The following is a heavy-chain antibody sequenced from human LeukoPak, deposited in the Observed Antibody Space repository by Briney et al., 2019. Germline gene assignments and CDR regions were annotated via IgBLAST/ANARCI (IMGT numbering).Heavy chain of an antibody. J-gene: IGHJ6*04. CDR1: GYTFTGYY. D-gene: IGHD2-15*01. V-gene: IGHV1-46*01. CDR3: ARDQLGYCSGGSCYLMDV. CDR2: INPSGGST. Sequence: GASVKVSCKASGYTFTGYYMHWVRQAPGQGLEWMGIINPSGGSTSYAQKFQGRVTMTRDTSTSTVYMELSSLRSEDTAVYYCARDQLGYCSGGSCYLMDVWGKGTTVTISS.